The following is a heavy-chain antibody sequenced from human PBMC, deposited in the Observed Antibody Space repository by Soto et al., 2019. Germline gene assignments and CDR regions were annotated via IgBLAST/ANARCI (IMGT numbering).Heavy chain of an antibody. CDR2: ISGSGYST. CDR3: AKDKTCSITTCLPFDY. D-gene: IGHD2-2*01. Sequence: PGGSLRLSCAASGITFSSYAMSWVRQAPGKGLEWVSGISGSGYSTFYADSVKGRFTISRDNSQNTLYLQMSTLRAEDTAVYYCAKDKTCSITTCLPFDYWGQGTLVTVSS. CDR1: GITFSSYA. V-gene: IGHV3-23*01. J-gene: IGHJ4*02.